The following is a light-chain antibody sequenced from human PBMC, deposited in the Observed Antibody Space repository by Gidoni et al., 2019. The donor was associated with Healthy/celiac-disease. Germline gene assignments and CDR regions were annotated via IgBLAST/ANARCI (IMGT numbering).Light chain of an antibody. J-gene: IGKJ1*01. CDR2: AAY. CDR1: QRISSY. CDR3: QQSYSTPPT. Sequence: DIQMTQSPSSLSASVGDRVTITCRASQRISSYLNLYQQKPGKAPKLLIYAAYSLQSGVTSRFSCSGSGTDFTLTISSLQPEDFATYYCQQSYSTPPTCGQGTKVEIK. V-gene: IGKV1-39*01.